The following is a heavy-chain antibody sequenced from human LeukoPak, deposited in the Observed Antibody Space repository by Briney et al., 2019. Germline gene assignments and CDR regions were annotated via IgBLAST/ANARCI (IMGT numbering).Heavy chain of an antibody. CDR3: ARDLSTIAATGRVDY. D-gene: IGHD6-13*01. CDR2: ISAYNGNT. CDR1: GYTFTAYY. V-gene: IGHV1-18*04. Sequence: ASVKVSCKASGYTFTAYYMHWVRQAPGQGLEWMGWISAYNGNTNYAQKLQGRITMTTDTSTNTAYMALRSLRSDDTAVYYCARDLSTIAATGRVDYWGQGTLVTVSS. J-gene: IGHJ4*02.